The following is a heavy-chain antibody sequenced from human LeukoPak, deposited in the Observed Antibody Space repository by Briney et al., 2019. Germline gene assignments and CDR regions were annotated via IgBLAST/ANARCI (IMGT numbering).Heavy chain of an antibody. D-gene: IGHD5-12*01. J-gene: IGHJ4*02. CDR1: GYTFTSYD. CDR3: ARGRRGYSGFHFDY. V-gene: IGHV1-8*01. CDR2: MNPNSGNT. Sequence: ASVKVSGKASGYTFTSYDINWVRQATGQGLEWMGWMNPNSGNTGYAQKFQGRVTMTRNTYISTAYMELSSLRSEDTAVYYCARGRRGYSGFHFDYWGQGTLVTVSS.